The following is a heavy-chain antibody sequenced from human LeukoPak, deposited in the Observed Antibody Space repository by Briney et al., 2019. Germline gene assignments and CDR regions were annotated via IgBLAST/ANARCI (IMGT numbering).Heavy chain of an antibody. J-gene: IGHJ3*01. CDR1: GFTFSSYT. CDR2: ISSSSTYI. D-gene: IGHD3-10*01. CDR3: ARVGSWDTFDV. V-gene: IGHV3-21*01. Sequence: GGSLRLSCAASGFTFSSYTMNWVRQAPGKGLEWVSSISSSSTYIYYANSVKGRFTISRDNAKNSLYLQMNSLRAEDTAVYHCARVGSWDTFDVWGQGTMVTVSS.